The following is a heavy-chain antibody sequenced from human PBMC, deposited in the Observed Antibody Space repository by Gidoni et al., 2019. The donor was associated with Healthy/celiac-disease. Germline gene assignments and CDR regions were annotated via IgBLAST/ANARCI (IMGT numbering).Heavy chain of an antibody. CDR3: AKQQIRYYDFWSAKGLRDERGAFDI. Sequence: EVQLLESGGGLVQPVGSLRLSCAASGFTFSRYAMSWVRQAPGKGLEWVSAISGSVSSTYYADSVKGRFTISRDNSKNTLYLQMNSLRAEDTAVYYCAKQQIRYYDFWSAKGLRDERGAFDIWGQGTMVTVSS. CDR2: ISGSVSST. D-gene: IGHD3-3*01. CDR1: GFTFSRYA. V-gene: IGHV3-23*01. J-gene: IGHJ3*02.